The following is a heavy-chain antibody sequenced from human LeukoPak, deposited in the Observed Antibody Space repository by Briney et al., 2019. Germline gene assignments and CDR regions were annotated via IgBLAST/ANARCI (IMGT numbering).Heavy chain of an antibody. CDR1: GGSISSYC. V-gene: IGHV4-4*09. Sequence: SETLSLTCTVSGGSISSYCWSWVRQSTGKGLEWLGYIFTSGRTDYNPSLKSRVTMSVDTSKNQLSMELRFLTAADTAVYYCATSHDVKTAPYDLWGQGTLVTVSS. CDR2: IFTSGRT. D-gene: IGHD2-21*01. J-gene: IGHJ5*02. CDR3: ATSHDVKTAPYDL.